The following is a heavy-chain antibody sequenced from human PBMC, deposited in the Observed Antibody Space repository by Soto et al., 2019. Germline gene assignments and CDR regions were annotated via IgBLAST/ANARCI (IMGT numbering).Heavy chain of an antibody. D-gene: IGHD3-10*01. Sequence: PGGSLRLSCTASGFSFSTYAMYWVRQAPGKGPEWVAIISYDGSNAQYADSVKGRFTVARDNSKNTLYLQMLSLTAEDTAVYHCARDGGGFGELLLNSYDAFDLWGQGKLVTVSS. CDR1: GFSFSTYA. CDR3: ARDGGGFGELLLNSYDAFDL. J-gene: IGHJ3*01. CDR2: ISYDGSNA. V-gene: IGHV3-30*04.